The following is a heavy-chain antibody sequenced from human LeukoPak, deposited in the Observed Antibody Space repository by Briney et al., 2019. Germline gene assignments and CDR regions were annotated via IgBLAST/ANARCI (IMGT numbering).Heavy chain of an antibody. D-gene: IGHD2-2*02. V-gene: IGHV3-11*01. CDR1: GFTLSDYY. Sequence: GGSLRLSCAASGFTLSDYYLSWIRQAPGKGLEWVSYISSSGSTINYADSVKGRFTISRDNAKNSLYLQMNSLRAEDTAVYYCARSNSTNCYTDWGQGTLVTVSS. J-gene: IGHJ4*02. CDR3: ARSNSTNCYTD. CDR2: ISSSGSTI.